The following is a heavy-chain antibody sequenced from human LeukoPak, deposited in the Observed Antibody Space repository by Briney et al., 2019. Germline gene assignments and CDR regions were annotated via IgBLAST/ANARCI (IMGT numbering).Heavy chain of an antibody. CDR1: GGTFSSYA. J-gene: IGHJ5*02. CDR3: ARTHGGYSYGFLGFSSHWFDP. V-gene: IGHV1-69*06. Sequence: SVKVSCKASGGTFSSYAISWVRQAPGQGLEWMGGIIPILGTANYAQKFQGRVTITADKSTSTAYMELSSLRSEDTAVYYCARTHGGYSYGFLGFSSHWFDPWGQGTLVTVSS. D-gene: IGHD5-18*01. CDR2: IIPILGTA.